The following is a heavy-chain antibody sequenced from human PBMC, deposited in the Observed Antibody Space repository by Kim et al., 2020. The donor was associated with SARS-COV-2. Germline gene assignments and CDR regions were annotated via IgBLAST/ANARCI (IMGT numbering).Heavy chain of an antibody. D-gene: IGHD3-10*01. V-gene: IGHV3-30*02. J-gene: IGHJ4*02. CDR3: AMVRGVHL. Sequence: GSNKYYADSVKGRFPISRDNSKNTLYLQMNGLRAEDTAVYYCAMVRGVHLWGQRTLVTVSS. CDR2: GSNK.